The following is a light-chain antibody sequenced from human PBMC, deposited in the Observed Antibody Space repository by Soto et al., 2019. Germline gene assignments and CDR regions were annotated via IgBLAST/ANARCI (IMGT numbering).Light chain of an antibody. J-gene: IGKJ4*01. CDR2: GAS. CDR3: QQDGSTPLT. V-gene: IGKV3-20*01. Sequence: EIVLTQSPGTLSLAPGERATLSCRASQSVSSNSLVWYQQKPGQAPRLLISGASSRATGIPDRFSGSGSGTYCTLTISRLEPEDFAVDYCQQDGSTPLTFGGGTKVEIK. CDR1: QSVSSNS.